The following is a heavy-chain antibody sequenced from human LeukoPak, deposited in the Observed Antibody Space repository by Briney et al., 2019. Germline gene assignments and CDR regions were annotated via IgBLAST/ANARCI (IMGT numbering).Heavy chain of an antibody. D-gene: IGHD1-20*01. CDR1: GFTFSSHW. CDR2: IKQDGSEK. CDR3: ARHNPHFDY. Sequence: GGSLRLSCAASGFTFSSHWMSWVRQAPGKGLEWMANIKQDGSEKYYVDSVKGRFTISRDNAKNSLYLQMSSLRAEDTAVYYCARHNPHFDYWGQGILVTVSS. J-gene: IGHJ4*02. V-gene: IGHV3-7*01.